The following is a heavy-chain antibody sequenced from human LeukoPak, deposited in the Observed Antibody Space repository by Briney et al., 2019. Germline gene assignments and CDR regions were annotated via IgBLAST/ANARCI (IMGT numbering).Heavy chain of an antibody. J-gene: IGHJ4*02. CDR2: ISHTEGT. CDR3: ARIRCGHSGSVCYNH. D-gene: IGHD3-9*01. Sequence: SETLSLTCGVFGVSINDYYWSWIRRSPGKGLEWIGEISHTEGTRYDPSLESRVTMSVGTSENQLSLKLIFVTAADTAVYYCARIRCGHSGSVCYNHWGLGTLVTVSS. CDR1: GVSINDYY. V-gene: IGHV4-34*01.